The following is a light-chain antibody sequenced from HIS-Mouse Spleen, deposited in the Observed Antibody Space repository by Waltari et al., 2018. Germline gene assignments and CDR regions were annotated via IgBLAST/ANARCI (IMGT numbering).Light chain of an antibody. J-gene: IGLJ2*01. CDR2: EGS. CDR1: SSDVGIYNL. V-gene: IGLV2-23*03. CDR3: CSYAGSSTFDVV. Sequence: QSALTQPASVSGSPGQSITISCTGTSSDVGIYNLVSWYQQHPGKAPKLMIYEGSKRPSGVSNRFSGSKSGNTASLTISGLQAEDEADYYCCSYAGSSTFDVVFGGGTKLTVL.